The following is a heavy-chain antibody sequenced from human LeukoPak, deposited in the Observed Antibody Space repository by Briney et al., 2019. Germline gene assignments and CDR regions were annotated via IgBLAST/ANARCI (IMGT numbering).Heavy chain of an antibody. CDR1: GYTFTSYD. D-gene: IGHD1-26*01. Sequence: ASVKVSCKASGYTFTSYDISWVRQAPGQGLEWMAWISAYNGNTNYAQKLQGRVTMTTDTSTSTAYMELRSLRSDDTAVYYCARIDSGSYYVSPDDAFDIWGQGTMVTVSS. CDR2: ISAYNGNT. CDR3: ARIDSGSYYVSPDDAFDI. V-gene: IGHV1-18*01. J-gene: IGHJ3*02.